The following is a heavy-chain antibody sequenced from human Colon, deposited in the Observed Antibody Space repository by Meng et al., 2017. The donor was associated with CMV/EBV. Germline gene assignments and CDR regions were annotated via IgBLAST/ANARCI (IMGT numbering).Heavy chain of an antibody. CDR3: ASPYYYDSSGYNN. V-gene: IGHV4-34*01. CDR1: GGSFSGYY. J-gene: IGHJ4*02. D-gene: IGHD3-22*01. CDR2: INHSGST. Sequence: QVPLQQWGAGLLKPSETLSLTCAVYGGSFSGYYWSWIRQPPGKGLEWIGEINHSGSTNYNPSLKSRVTISVDTSKNQFSLKLSSVTAADTAVYYCASPYYYDSSGYNNWGQGTLVTVSS.